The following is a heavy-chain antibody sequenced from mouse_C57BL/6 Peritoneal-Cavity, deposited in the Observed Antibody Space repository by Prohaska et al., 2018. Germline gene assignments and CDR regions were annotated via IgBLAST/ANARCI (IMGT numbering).Heavy chain of an antibody. CDR2: IYPGSGNT. CDR3: ARNSGSYYGSSDWYLDV. CDR1: GYTFTDYY. V-gene: IGHV1-84*01. J-gene: IGHJ1*03. D-gene: IGHD1-1*01. Sequence: QIQLQQSGPELVKPGASVKISCKASGYTFTDYYINWVKQRPGQGLEWIGWIYPGSGNTKYNEKFKGKATLTVDTSSSTAYMQLSSLTSEDSAVYFCARNSGSYYGSSDWYLDVWGTGTTVTVSS.